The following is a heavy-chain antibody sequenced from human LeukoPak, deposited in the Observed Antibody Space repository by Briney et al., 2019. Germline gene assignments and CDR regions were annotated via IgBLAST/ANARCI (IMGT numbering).Heavy chain of an antibody. CDR1: GGSISSFY. CDR3: ARGIGGSYPRFDY. D-gene: IGHD1-26*01. V-gene: IGHV4-59*01. J-gene: IGHJ4*02. Sequence: PSETLSLTCTVSGGSISSFYWSWIRQTPGKGLEWIGYIYYSGSTNYNPSLKSRVTISVDTSKNQFSLKLSSVTAADTAVYYCARGIGGSYPRFDYWGQGTLVTVSS. CDR2: IYYSGST.